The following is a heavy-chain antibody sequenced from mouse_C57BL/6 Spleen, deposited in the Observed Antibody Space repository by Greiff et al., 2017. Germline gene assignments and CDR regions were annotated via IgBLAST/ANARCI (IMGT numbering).Heavy chain of an antibody. J-gene: IGHJ4*01. CDR3: ARSYYYGSSYRYAMDY. D-gene: IGHD1-1*01. Sequence: QVQLQQPGAELVKPGASVKLSCKASGYTFTSYWMHWVKQRPGQGLEWIGMIHPNSGSTNYNEKFKSKATLTVDKSSSTAYMQLSSLTSEDSAVXYCARSYYYGSSYRYAMDYWGQGTSVTVSS. V-gene: IGHV1-64*01. CDR1: GYTFTSYW. CDR2: IHPNSGST.